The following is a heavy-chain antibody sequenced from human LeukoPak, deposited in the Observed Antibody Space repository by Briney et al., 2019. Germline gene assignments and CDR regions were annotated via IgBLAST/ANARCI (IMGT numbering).Heavy chain of an antibody. CDR3: AKDEKYSSGWYDY. D-gene: IGHD6-19*01. CDR1: GFTFTNYW. Sequence: GGSLRLSCAASGFTFTNYWMHWVRQAPGKGLVWVSRIDIDGTGTNYADSVKGRFTISRDNSKNTLYLQMNSLRAEDTAVYYCAKDEKYSSGWYDYWGQGTLATVSS. CDR2: IDIDGTGT. J-gene: IGHJ4*02. V-gene: IGHV3-74*01.